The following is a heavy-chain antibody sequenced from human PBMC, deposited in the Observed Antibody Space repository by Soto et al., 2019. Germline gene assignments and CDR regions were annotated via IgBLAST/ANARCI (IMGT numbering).Heavy chain of an antibody. V-gene: IGHV4-39*01. CDR3: ARLAYSHYST. CDR1: GGSIKVGGYY. Sequence: PSETLSLTCTVSGGSIKVGGYYWGWIRQPPGKGLEWVATIYYSGTTYYNPSLKSRLTISLDTSRNQFSLDLTSVTAADTAVYYCARLAYSHYSTWGQGTLVTVPQ. D-gene: IGHD5-12*01. CDR2: IYYSGTT. J-gene: IGHJ4*02.